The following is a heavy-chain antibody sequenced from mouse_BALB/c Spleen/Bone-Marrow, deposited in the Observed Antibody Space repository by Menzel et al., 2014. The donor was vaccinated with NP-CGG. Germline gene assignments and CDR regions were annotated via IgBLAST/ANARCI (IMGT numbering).Heavy chain of an antibody. CDR2: ISNLAYSI. Sequence: EVKLEESGGGLVQPGGSRKLSCAASGFTFSDYGMAWVRQAPGKGPEWVAFISNLAYSIYYADTVTGRFTISRENAKGTLYLEMSSLRSEDTAIYYCTRNYGNQGAMDYWGQGTSVTVSS. CDR3: TRNYGNQGAMDY. V-gene: IGHV5-15*02. D-gene: IGHD2-1*01. J-gene: IGHJ4*01. CDR1: GFTFSDYG.